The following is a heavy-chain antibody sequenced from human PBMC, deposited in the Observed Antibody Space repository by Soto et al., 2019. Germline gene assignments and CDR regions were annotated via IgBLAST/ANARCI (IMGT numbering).Heavy chain of an antibody. J-gene: IGHJ6*02. Sequence: VESGGGLVQPGGSLRLSCAASGFSFSHYWMHWVRQAPGKGLVWVSRISPDGRTTTYADSVKGRFTISRYNAKSTLYLQMNCLRAEDTAVYYCAREYTAWPLAYGLDGWVQGTTVTVS. D-gene: IGHD2-2*02. V-gene: IGHV3-74*01. CDR2: ISPDGRTT. CDR1: GFSFSHYW. CDR3: AREYTAWPLAYGLDG.